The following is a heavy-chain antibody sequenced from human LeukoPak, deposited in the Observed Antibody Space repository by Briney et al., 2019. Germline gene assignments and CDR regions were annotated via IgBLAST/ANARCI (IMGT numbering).Heavy chain of an antibody. CDR3: ARDPPDTAMGYFDY. V-gene: IGHV7-4-1*02. CDR1: GYTFTGYY. CDR2: INTNTGNP. D-gene: IGHD5-18*01. Sequence: ASVKVSCKASGYTFTGYYMHWVRQAPGQGLEWMGWINTNTGNPTYAQGFTGRFVFSLDTSVSTAYLQISSLKAEDTAVYYCARDPPDTAMGYFDYWGQGTLVTVSS. J-gene: IGHJ4*02.